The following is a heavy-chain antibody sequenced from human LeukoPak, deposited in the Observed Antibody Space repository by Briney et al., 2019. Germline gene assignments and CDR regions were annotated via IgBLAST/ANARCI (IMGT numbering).Heavy chain of an antibody. D-gene: IGHD5-18*01. CDR1: GFTFSDYY. CDR3: ATYRQVMLPFES. Sequence: GGSLRLSCAASGFTFSDYYMSWIRQAPGKGLEWVSYISSSGSTIYYADSVKGRFTISRDNAKNSLYLQMNSLRAEDTAIYYCATYRQVMLPFESWGQGTLVTVSS. V-gene: IGHV3-11*01. CDR2: ISSSGSTI. J-gene: IGHJ4*02.